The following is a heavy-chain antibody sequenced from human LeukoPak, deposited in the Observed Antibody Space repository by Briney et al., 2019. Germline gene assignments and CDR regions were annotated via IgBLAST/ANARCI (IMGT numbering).Heavy chain of an antibody. CDR3: ARDLGYCTNGVCHTRFDY. J-gene: IGHJ4*02. CDR2: MRASGGRT. Sequence: GGSLRLSCAASGFTFSRYDMSWVRQAPGKGLEWVSAMRASGGRTYYADSVKGRFTISRDNSKNTMYQQMNSLRAEDTAVYYCARDLGYCTNGVCHTRFDYWGQGTLVAVSS. CDR1: GFTFSRYD. V-gene: IGHV3-23*01. D-gene: IGHD2-8*01.